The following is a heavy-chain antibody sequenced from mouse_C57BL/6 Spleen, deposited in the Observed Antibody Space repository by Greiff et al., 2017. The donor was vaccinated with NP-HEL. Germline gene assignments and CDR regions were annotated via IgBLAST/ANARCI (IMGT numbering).Heavy chain of an antibody. Sequence: EVHLVESGGGLVKPGGSLKLSCAASGFTFSSYAMSWVRQTPEKRLEWVATISDGGSYTYYPDNVKGRFTISRDNAKNNLYLQMSHLKSEDTAMYYCARDRNYSNFFAYWGQGTLVTVSA. CDR2: ISDGGSYT. CDR3: ARDRNYSNFFAY. J-gene: IGHJ3*01. V-gene: IGHV5-4*01. CDR1: GFTFSSYA. D-gene: IGHD2-5*01.